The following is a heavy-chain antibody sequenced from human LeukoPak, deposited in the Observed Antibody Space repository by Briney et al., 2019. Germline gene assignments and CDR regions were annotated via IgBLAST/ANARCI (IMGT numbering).Heavy chain of an antibody. D-gene: IGHD5-24*01. CDR2: MNPNSGNT. Sequence: ASVKVSCKASGYTFTSYDINWVRQATGQGLEWMGWMNPNSGNTGYAQKFQGRVTMTRNTSISTAYMELSSLRSEDTAVYYCARLVRWLQTTRWFDPWGQGTLVTVSS. V-gene: IGHV1-8*01. J-gene: IGHJ5*02. CDR3: ARLVRWLQTTRWFDP. CDR1: GYTFTSYD.